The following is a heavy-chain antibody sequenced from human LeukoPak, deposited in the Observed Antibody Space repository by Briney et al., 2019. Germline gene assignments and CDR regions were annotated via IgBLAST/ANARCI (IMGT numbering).Heavy chain of an antibody. V-gene: IGHV3-15*01. CDR3: TTDLPP. CDR2: IRSKIDGGTT. Sequence: PGGSLRLSCVASGFTFSNVWMAWVRQAPGKGLEWVGRIRSKIDGGTTDYAAPVKGRITISRDDSKSTLYLQMNSLKIGDTAVYYCTTDLPPWGQGTLVTVSA. CDR1: GFTFSNVW. J-gene: IGHJ5*02.